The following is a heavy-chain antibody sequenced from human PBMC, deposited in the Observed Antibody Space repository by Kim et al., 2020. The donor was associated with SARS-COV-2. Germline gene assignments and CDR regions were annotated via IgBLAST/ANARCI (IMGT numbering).Heavy chain of an antibody. D-gene: IGHD4-17*01. CDR2: IIPIFGTA. V-gene: IGHV1-69*13. Sequence: SVKVSCKASGGTFSSYAISWVRQAPGQGLEWMGGIIPIFGTANYAQKFQGRVTITADESTSTAYMELSSLRSEDTAVYYCASTDYGDSTTYYYYGMDVWGQGTTVTVSS. J-gene: IGHJ6*02. CDR3: ASTDYGDSTTYYYYGMDV. CDR1: GGTFSSYA.